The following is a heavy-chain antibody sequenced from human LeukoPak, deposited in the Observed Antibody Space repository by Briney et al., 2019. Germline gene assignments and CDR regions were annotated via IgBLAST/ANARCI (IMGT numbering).Heavy chain of an antibody. J-gene: IGHJ5*02. Sequence: ASVKVSCKASGYTFTGYYMHWVRQAPGQGLEWMGWINPNSGGTNYAQKFQGRVTMTRDTSISTAYMELSRLRSDDTAVYYCARDRVYYYDSSGPSGGFDPWGQGTLVTVSS. CDR3: ARDRVYYYDSSGPSGGFDP. V-gene: IGHV1-2*02. CDR1: GYTFTGYY. D-gene: IGHD3-22*01. CDR2: INPNSGGT.